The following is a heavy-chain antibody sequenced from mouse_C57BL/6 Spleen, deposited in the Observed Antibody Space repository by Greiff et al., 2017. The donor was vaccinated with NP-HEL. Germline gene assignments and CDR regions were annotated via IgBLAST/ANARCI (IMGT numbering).Heavy chain of an antibody. Sequence: EVKLMESGPELVKPGDSVKISCKASGYSFTGYFMNWVMQSHGKSLEWIGRINPYNGDTFYNQKFKGKATLTVDKSSSTAHMELRSLTSEDSAVYYCARATVVAGDYWGQGTSVTVSS. CDR3: ARATVVAGDY. CDR1: GYSFTGYF. D-gene: IGHD1-1*01. CDR2: INPYNGDT. V-gene: IGHV1-20*01. J-gene: IGHJ4*01.